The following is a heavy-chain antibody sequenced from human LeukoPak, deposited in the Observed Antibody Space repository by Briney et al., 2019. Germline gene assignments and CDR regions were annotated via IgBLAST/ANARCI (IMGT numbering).Heavy chain of an antibody. V-gene: IGHV4-59*01. D-gene: IGHD2-21*02. CDR2: IFYTGDT. Sequence: SETLSLTCTVSGGFISGYYWNWIRQSPGKGLEWIGYIFYTGDTDYNPSLRSRVTMSVDRSNNRFSLQLASVTTADSAFYYCARAYPLTSPRGFDPWGPGILVTVSS. J-gene: IGHJ5*02. CDR3: ARAYPLTSPRGFDP. CDR1: GGFISGYY.